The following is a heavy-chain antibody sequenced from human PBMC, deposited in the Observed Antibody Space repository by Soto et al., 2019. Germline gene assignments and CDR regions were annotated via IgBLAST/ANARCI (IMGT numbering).Heavy chain of an antibody. CDR3: VRDSGAKLSSS. V-gene: IGHV1-69*13. CDR2: IVPIYRTA. D-gene: IGHD6-13*01. Sequence: SVKVSCKASGGTFSSYRINWVRQAPGQGLEWLGGIVPIYRTADYAQKFQGRVTITADESARTSYMELRSLKSQDTAVYYCVRDSGAKLSSSWGQGTLVTVSS. J-gene: IGHJ4*02. CDR1: GGTFSSYR.